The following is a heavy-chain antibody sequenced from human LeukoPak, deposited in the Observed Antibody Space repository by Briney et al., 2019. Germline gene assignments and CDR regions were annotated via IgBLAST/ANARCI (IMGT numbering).Heavy chain of an antibody. CDR2: MNPNSGST. Sequence: ASVKVSCKASGYTFTSYDINWVRQATGQGLEWMGWMNPNSGSTGYAQKFQGRVTMTRNTSISTAYMELSSLRSEDTAVYYCARGGSGWLPFDYWGQGTLVTVSS. CDR3: ARGGSGWLPFDY. V-gene: IGHV1-8*01. CDR1: GYTFTSYD. J-gene: IGHJ4*02. D-gene: IGHD6-19*01.